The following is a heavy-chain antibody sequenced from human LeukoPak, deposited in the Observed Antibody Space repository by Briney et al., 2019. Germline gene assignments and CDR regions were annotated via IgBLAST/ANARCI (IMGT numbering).Heavy chain of an antibody. CDR3: ASGIAADLY. Sequence: SQTLSLTCTVSGGSISSGSYYWSWIRQPAGKGLEWIGRIYTSGSTNYNPSLKSRVTISVDTSKNQFSLKLSSVTAADTAVYYCASGIAADLYWGQGTLVTVSS. J-gene: IGHJ4*02. D-gene: IGHD6-13*01. V-gene: IGHV4-61*02. CDR2: IYTSGST. CDR1: GGSISSGSYY.